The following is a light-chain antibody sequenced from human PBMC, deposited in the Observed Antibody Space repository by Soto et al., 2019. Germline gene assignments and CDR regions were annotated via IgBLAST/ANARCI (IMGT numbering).Light chain of an antibody. Sequence: EIVLTQSPATLSLSPGERATLSCRASQSVGNNLAWYQQKLGQAPRLLIYDASNRATGIPARFRGSGSGTDFTLTISSLEPEDFAIYYCQQPYRVTFGPGTKVDIK. CDR1: QSVGNN. V-gene: IGKV3-11*01. J-gene: IGKJ3*01. CDR2: DAS. CDR3: QQPYRVT.